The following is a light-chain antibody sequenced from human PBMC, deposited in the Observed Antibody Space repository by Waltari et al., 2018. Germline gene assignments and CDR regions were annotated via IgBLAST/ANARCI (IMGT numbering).Light chain of an antibody. Sequence: QSALTQPASVSGSPGQSITVSCTGTSNDVGSYNLVPWYQQHPGEAPKLMIYEGSERPSGVSNRFSGSKSGNTASLTISGLQADDEADYYCFSYAGSNVWVFGGGTKLTVL. CDR3: FSYAGSNVWV. V-gene: IGLV2-23*01. CDR2: EGS. CDR1: SNDVGSYNL. J-gene: IGLJ3*02.